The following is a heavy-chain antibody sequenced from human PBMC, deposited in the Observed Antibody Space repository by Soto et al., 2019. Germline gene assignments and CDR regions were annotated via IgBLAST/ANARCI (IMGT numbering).Heavy chain of an antibody. V-gene: IGHV3-48*03. CDR2: ISHSGSTT. CDR1: GFTGSSYE. Sequence: EVQLVDSGGGLVQPGGSLRLSCAASGFTGSSYEMNWVRQAPGKGLEWVSYISHSGSTTSYADSVMGRFTISGDDAKNSLYLQMHSLRAEVSAIHFWAGAQFGSYYYYYHLDVWGQGTTVTVSS. D-gene: IGHD3-16*01. CDR3: AGAQFGSYYYYYHLDV. J-gene: IGHJ6*02.